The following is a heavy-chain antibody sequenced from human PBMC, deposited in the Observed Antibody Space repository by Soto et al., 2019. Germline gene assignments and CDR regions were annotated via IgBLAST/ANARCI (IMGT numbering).Heavy chain of an antibody. J-gene: IGHJ4*02. CDR2: IVVGSGNT. Sequence: SVKVSCKASGFTFTSSAMQWVRQARGQRLEWIGWIVVGSGNTNYAQKFQERVSITRDMSTRTAYMQLSSLRSGDTAVYYCARSGGLDRDFNYWGQGSLVTVSS. D-gene: IGHD2-15*01. CDR1: GFTFTSSA. V-gene: IGHV1-58*02. CDR3: ARSGGLDRDFNY.